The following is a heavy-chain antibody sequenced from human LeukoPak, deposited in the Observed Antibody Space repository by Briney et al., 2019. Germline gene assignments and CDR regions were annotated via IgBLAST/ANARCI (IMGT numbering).Heavy chain of an antibody. CDR3: AKEGRIAAGTGDYFDY. V-gene: IGHV3-23*01. Sequence: PGGSLRLSCAASGFTFSSYAMRWVRQAPGKGLEGVSGISANGDTTKYADSVKGRFTISRDNSKNTVFLQMNSLRADDTAVYYCAKEGRIAAGTGDYFDYWGQGTLVTVSS. D-gene: IGHD6-13*01. CDR2: ISANGDTT. CDR1: GFTFSSYA. J-gene: IGHJ4*02.